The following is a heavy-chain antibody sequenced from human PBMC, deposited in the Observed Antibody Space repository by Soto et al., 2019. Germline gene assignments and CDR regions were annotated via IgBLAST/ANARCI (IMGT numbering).Heavy chain of an antibody. CDR3: ARVRLSPYYYYGMDV. J-gene: IGHJ6*02. Sequence: ASVKVSCKASGYTFTSYGISWVRQAPGQGLEWMGWISAYNGNTNYAQKLQGRVTMTTDTSTSTAYMELRSLRSDDTAVYYCARVRLSPYYYYGMDVWGQGTTVTVSS. V-gene: IGHV1-18*01. CDR1: GYTFTSYG. CDR2: ISAYNGNT. D-gene: IGHD6-6*01.